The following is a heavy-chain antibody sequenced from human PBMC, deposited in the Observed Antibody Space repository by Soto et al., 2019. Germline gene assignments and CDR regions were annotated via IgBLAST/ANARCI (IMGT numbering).Heavy chain of an antibody. V-gene: IGHV1-8*01. Sequence: ASVKVSCKASGYTFTSYDINWVRQATGQGLEWMGWMNPNSGNTGYAQKFQGRVTMTRNTSISTAYMELSSLRSEDTAVYYCARSSGWPYYYYMDVWGKGTKVTVSS. CDR2: MNPNSGNT. D-gene: IGHD6-19*01. CDR1: GYTFTSYD. CDR3: ARSSGWPYYYYMDV. J-gene: IGHJ6*03.